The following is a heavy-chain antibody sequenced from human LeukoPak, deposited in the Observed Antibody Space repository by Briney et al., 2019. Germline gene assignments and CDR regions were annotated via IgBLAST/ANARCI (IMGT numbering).Heavy chain of an antibody. CDR2: IYYSGST. D-gene: IGHD3-16*02. CDR3: ARGGHDYIWGSYRSYYFDY. CDR1: GGSISSYY. Sequence: SETLSLTCTVSGGSISSYYWSWIRQPPGKGLEWIGYIYYSGSTNYNPSLKSRVTISVDTSKNQFSLKLSSVTAADTAVYYCARGGHDYIWGSYRSYYFDYWGQGTLVTVSS. V-gene: IGHV4-59*12. J-gene: IGHJ4*02.